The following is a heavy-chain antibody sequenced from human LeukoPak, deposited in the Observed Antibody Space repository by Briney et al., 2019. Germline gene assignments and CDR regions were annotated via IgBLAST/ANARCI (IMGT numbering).Heavy chain of an antibody. Sequence: SETLSLTCTVSGGSLSSYYWGWLRQPPGKGLGGIGGIYYSGRTYYNPSLHSRRTISVHTSKNQYSLKLSSVTAADTAVYYCARHGALDAFDNWGQGTMVTVSS. V-gene: IGHV4-39*01. D-gene: IGHD3-16*01. J-gene: IGHJ3*02. CDR2: IYYSGRT. CDR3: ARHGALDAFDN. CDR1: GGSLSSYY.